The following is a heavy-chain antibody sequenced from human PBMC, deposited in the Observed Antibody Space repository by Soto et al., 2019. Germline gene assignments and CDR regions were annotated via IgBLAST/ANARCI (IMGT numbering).Heavy chain of an antibody. J-gene: IGHJ5*02. CDR2: INPSGGST. CDR1: GYTFTSYY. D-gene: IGHD5-18*01. CDR3: ARVYPSDTRYGYVGNNWFEP. Sequence: GASVKVSCKASGYTFTSYYMHWVRQAPGQGLEWMGIINPSGGSTSYAQKFQGRVTMTRDTSTSTVYMELSSLRSEDTAVYYCARVYPSDTRYGYVGNNWFEPWGQGTLVTV. V-gene: IGHV1-46*03.